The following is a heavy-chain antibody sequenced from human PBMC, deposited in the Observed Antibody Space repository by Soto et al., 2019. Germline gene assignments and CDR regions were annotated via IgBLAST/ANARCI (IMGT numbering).Heavy chain of an antibody. CDR2: ISYSGST. D-gene: IGHD2-15*01. CDR3: ARADPDASVGY. CDR1: GGSVSSGSYY. Sequence: SETLSLTCTVSGGSVSSGSYYWTWLRQSPGRGLEWIGYISYSGSTYYNPSLKSRVTISADTSKNQFSLRMNSMIAADTAVYYCARADPDASVGYWGQGTLVTVSS. J-gene: IGHJ4*02. V-gene: IGHV4-61*01.